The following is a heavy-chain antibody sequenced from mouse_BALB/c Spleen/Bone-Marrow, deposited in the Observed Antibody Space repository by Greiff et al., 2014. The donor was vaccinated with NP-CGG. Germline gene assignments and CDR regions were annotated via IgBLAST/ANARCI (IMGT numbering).Heavy chain of an antibody. Sequence: VNLVESGAELVKPGASVKLPCKASGYTFTSYWMHWVKQRPGQGLEWIGEINPSNGRTNYNETFKSKATLTVDKSSTTAYMQLSSQTSDDSAVYCCARYGNYDAMDYWGQGTSVTVSS. J-gene: IGHJ4*01. CDR3: ARYGNYDAMDY. CDR1: GYTFTSYW. V-gene: IGHV1S81*02. D-gene: IGHD2-1*01. CDR2: INPSNGRT.